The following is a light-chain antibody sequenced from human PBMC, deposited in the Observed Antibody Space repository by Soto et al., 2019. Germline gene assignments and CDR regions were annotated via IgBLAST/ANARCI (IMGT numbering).Light chain of an antibody. CDR2: KAS. J-gene: IGKJ1*01. Sequence: IQMTQSPSTLSSSVGDRVTITCRASQSISSWLAWYQQKPGKAPKFLIYKASNLESGVPSRFSGSGSGTEFTLTISSLQPDDFATYYCQQYNSYPWTFGQGTKVDIK. CDR1: QSISSW. CDR3: QQYNSYPWT. V-gene: IGKV1-5*03.